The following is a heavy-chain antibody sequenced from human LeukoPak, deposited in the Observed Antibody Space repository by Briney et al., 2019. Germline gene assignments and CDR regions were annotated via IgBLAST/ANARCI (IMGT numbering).Heavy chain of an antibody. J-gene: IGHJ5*02. CDR3: ARDSGTGVPSAGIVLGWFDP. CDR2: IYYSGSS. Sequence: SETLSLTCTVSGGSISSYYWSWIRQPPGKGLEWIGYIYYSGSSNYNPSLKSRLTISVDMSKSRFSLELTSVTAADTAFYYCARDSGTGVPSAGIVLGWFDPWGQGILVTVSS. D-gene: IGHD5/OR15-5a*01. CDR1: GGSISSYY. V-gene: IGHV4-59*08.